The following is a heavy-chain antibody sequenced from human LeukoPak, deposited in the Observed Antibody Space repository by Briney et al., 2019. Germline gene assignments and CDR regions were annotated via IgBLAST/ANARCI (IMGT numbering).Heavy chain of an antibody. D-gene: IGHD2-21*01. CDR1: GYTFTSYY. CDR3: ARDRNIVVVKTLYYFDY. J-gene: IGHJ4*02. Sequence: ASVKVSCKASGYTFTSYYMHWVRQAPGQGLEWMGLINPSGGSTSYAQKFQGRVTMTRDTSTSTVYMELSSLRSEDTAVYYCARDRNIVVVKTLYYFDYWGQGTLVTVSS. CDR2: INPSGGST. V-gene: IGHV1-46*01.